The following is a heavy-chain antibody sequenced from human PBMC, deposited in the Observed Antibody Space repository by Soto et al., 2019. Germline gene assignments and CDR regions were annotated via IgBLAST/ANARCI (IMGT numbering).Heavy chain of an antibody. D-gene: IGHD2-21*01. CDR2: ISYDGSNK. CDR1: VLTFISYG. V-gene: IGHV3-30*18. Sequence: PGWSLRLSCASSVLTFISYGMHWVRQAPGKGLEWVAVISYDGSNKYYADSVKGRFTISRDNSKNTLYLQMNSLRAEDTAVYYCAKGRVAYYYYYGMDVWGQGTTVTVSS. J-gene: IGHJ6*02. CDR3: AKGRVAYYYYYGMDV.